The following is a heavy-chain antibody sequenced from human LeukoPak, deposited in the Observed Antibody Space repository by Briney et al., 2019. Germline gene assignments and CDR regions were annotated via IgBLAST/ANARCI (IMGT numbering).Heavy chain of an antibody. CDR2: IFYRGTT. CDR1: GGSMRRYY. D-gene: IGHD4-17*01. CDR3: ARGGPTVRALSSLDS. V-gene: IGHV4-59*01. Sequence: PSETLSLTYNVSGGSMRRYYWNWIRQSPGGGLQWLGHIFYRGTTNYNPSLESRVTISVDTSVNHFSRHLTSVTTADTAVYYCARGGPTVRALSSLDSWGQGTLVTVSS. J-gene: IGHJ5*01.